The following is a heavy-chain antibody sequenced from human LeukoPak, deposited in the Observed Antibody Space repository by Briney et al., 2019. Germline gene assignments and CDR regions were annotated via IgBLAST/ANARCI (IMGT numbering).Heavy chain of an antibody. CDR3: ARQPWGFLYYCDH. J-gene: IGHJ4*02. D-gene: IGHD3-16*01. CDR2: MWHSGST. V-gene: IGHV4-39*01. CDR1: GGSVTSRNYY. Sequence: PSETLSLTCTVSGGSVTSRNYYWGWIRQPPEKGLEWIGSMWHSGSTYYNPSFTSRVTVSVDTSKNQFSLRLSSVTAADTAVYYCARQPWGFLYYCDHWGQGTLVTVSS.